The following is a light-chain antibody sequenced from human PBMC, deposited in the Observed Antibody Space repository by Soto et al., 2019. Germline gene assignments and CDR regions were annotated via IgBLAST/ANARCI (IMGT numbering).Light chain of an antibody. CDR3: QQRHWPWT. CDR2: DVS. Sequence: EIVLTQSPATLSLSPGERATLSCRASQSVGSWLAWYQQKPGQPPRLLIYDVSNRATGIPARVSGRGSGTDFNLPISSLHPEDFAVYYCQQRHWPWTFGEGTTVEV. J-gene: IGKJ1*01. CDR1: QSVGSW. V-gene: IGKV3-11*01.